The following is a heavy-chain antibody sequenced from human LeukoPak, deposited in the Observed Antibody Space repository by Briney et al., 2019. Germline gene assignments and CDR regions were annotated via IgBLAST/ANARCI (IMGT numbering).Heavy chain of an antibody. V-gene: IGHV1-8*01. CDR2: MNPNSGNT. CDR3: ARYIVGATIRSFDI. J-gene: IGHJ3*02. D-gene: IGHD1-26*01. CDR1: GYTFTSYD. Sequence: ASVKVSCKASGYTFTSYDISWVRQATGQGLEWMGWMNPNSGNTGCAQKFQGRVTMTRNTSISTAYMELSSLRSEDTAVYYCARYIVGATIRSFDIWGQGTMVTVSS.